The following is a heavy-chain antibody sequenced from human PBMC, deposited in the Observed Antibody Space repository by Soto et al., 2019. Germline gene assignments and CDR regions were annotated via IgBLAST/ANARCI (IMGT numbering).Heavy chain of an antibody. CDR1: GFTFSNFA. J-gene: IGHJ6*02. CDR3: AKDASSSWPYYYGMDV. V-gene: IGHV3-23*01. CDR2: ISGSGGRT. D-gene: IGHD2-2*01. Sequence: LRLSCAASGFTFSNFAMSWVRQAPGKGLEWVSGISGSGGRTYYADSVKGRFTISRDNSKNTLYLQMSSLRAEDTAVYYCAKDASSSWPYYYGMDVWGQGTTVTVSS.